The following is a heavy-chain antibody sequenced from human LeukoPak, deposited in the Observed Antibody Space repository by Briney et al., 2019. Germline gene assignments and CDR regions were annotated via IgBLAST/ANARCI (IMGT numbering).Heavy chain of an antibody. CDR3: ARRGYYYGSGRPFDY. Sequence: SETLSLTCTVSGGSISSSSDYWGWIRQAPGKGLEWIGGIYYHENTYYNSSLKSRVTISVDTSKNQFSLKLSSVTAADTAVYYCARRGYYYGSGRPFDYWGQGTLVTVSS. V-gene: IGHV4-39*07. J-gene: IGHJ4*02. CDR2: IYYHENT. CDR1: GGSISSSSDY. D-gene: IGHD3-10*01.